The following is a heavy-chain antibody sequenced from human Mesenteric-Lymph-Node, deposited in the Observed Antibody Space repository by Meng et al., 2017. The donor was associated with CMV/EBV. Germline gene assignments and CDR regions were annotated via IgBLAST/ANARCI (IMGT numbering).Heavy chain of an antibody. J-gene: IGHJ4*02. CDR1: GFTFSSYA. V-gene: IGHV3-30-3*01. CDR3: ARVKMPLRLLDY. D-gene: IGHD4-17*01. CDR2: ISYDGSNK. Sequence: GESLKISCAASGFTFSSYAMHWVRQAPGKGLEWVAVISYDGSNKYYADSVKGRFTISRDNSKNTLYLQMNSLRAEDTAVYYCARVKMPLRLLDYWGQGTLVTVSS.